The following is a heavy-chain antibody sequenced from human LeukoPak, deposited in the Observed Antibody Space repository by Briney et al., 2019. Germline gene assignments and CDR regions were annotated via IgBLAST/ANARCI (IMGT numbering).Heavy chain of an antibody. Sequence: GGSLRLSCAASGFTFSSYSMNWVRQAPGKGMQWVSSISSSSSYIYYADSVKGRFTIPRDNAKNSLYLQMNSLRAEDTAVYYCAREAGPYTGFDYWGQGTLVTVSS. CDR1: GFTFSSYS. D-gene: IGHD3-16*01. CDR2: ISSSSSYI. J-gene: IGHJ4*02. CDR3: AREAGPYTGFDY. V-gene: IGHV3-21*01.